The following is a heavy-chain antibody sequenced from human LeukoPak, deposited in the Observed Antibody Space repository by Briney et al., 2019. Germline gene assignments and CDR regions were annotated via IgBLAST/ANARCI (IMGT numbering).Heavy chain of an antibody. CDR1: GYTFTSYG. CDR3: ARDHRRSRYSSGWFPEFDY. Sequence: ASVKVSCKASGYTFTSYGISWVRQAPGQGLEWMGWISAYNGNTNYAQKLQGRVTMTTDTSTSTAYMELRSLRSDDTAVYYCARDHRRSRYSSGWFPEFDYWGQGTLVTVSS. V-gene: IGHV1-18*01. CDR2: ISAYNGNT. J-gene: IGHJ4*02. D-gene: IGHD6-19*01.